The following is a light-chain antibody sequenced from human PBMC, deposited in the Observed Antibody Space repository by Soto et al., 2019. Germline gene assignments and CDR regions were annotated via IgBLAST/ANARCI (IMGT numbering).Light chain of an antibody. CDR2: DVS. J-gene: IGLJ1*01. CDR1: SSDVGGHNY. V-gene: IGLV2-11*01. CDR3: CSHAGSYTFGADV. Sequence: QSALTQPRSVSESPGQSVTISCTGTSSDVGGHNYVSWYQQHPGKAPKLMIYDVSKRPSGVPDRFSGSKSGNTASLTISGLQAEDEADYYCCSHAGSYTFGADVFGTGTKLTVL.